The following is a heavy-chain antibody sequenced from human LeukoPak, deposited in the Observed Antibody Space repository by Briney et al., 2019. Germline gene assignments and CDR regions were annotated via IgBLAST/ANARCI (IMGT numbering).Heavy chain of an antibody. CDR1: GFGLSGIT. Sequence: PGGSLRLSCVASGFGLSGITMNWVRQAPGKGLEWVSSITSGGSYTHYADALRGRFTISRDDAKTSVYLQMNSLRDEDTAIYYCARDNIWAFDIWGQGTMVTVSS. CDR2: ITSGGSYT. CDR3: ARDNIWAFDI. V-gene: IGHV3-21*04. D-gene: IGHD2/OR15-2a*01. J-gene: IGHJ3*02.